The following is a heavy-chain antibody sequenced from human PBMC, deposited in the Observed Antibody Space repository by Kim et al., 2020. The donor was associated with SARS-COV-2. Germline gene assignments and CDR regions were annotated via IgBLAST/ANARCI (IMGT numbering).Heavy chain of an antibody. V-gene: IGHV4-39*01. Sequence: SETLSLTCTVSGGCISSSSYYWGWIRQPPGKGLEWIGSIYYSGSTYYNPSLKSRVTISVDTSKNQFSLKLSSVTAADTAVYYCARHSSLWLQSSYYFDYWGQGTLVTVSS. J-gene: IGHJ4*02. CDR1: GGCISSSSYY. CDR3: ARHSSLWLQSSYYFDY. CDR2: IYYSGST. D-gene: IGHD5-12*01.